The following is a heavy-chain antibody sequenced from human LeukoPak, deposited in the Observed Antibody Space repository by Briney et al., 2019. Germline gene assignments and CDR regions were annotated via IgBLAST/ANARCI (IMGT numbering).Heavy chain of an antibody. J-gene: IGHJ4*02. CDR2: INPSGGST. V-gene: IGHV1-46*01. CDR1: GYTFTSYY. D-gene: IGHD6-6*01. Sequence: GASVKVSCKAPGYTFTSYYMHWVRQAPGQGLEWMGIINPSGGSTSYAQKFQGRVTMTRDTSTSTVYMELSSLRSEDTAVYYCASQGQLATSFDYWGQGTLVTVSS. CDR3: ASQGQLATSFDY.